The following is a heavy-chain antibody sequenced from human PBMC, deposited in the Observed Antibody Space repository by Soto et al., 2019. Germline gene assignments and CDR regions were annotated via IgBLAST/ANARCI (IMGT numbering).Heavy chain of an antibody. J-gene: IGHJ5*02. CDR3: ARRSSSSLGSLFDP. V-gene: IGHV4-39*01. Sequence: SETLSLTCTVSGGSISSSTYYWYWIRQPPGKGLEWIGAMYYTGNKNYNPSLESRVTMSVDTSKNQFSLKLSSVTPTDTAVYYCARRSSSSLGSLFDPWGRGILVTVSS. CDR1: GGSISSSTYY. CDR2: MYYTGNK. D-gene: IGHD6-6*01.